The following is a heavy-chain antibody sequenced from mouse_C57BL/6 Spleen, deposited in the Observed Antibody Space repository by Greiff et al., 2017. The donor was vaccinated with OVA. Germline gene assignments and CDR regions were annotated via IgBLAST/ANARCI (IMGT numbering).Heavy chain of an antibody. V-gene: IGHV3-6*01. J-gene: IGHJ2*01. Sequence: EVQLVESGPGLVKPSQSLSLTCSVTGYSITSGYYWNWIRQFPGNKLEWMGYISYDGSNNYNPSLKNRISITRDTSKNQFFLKLNSVTTEDTATYYCAIYDYDDYFDYWGQGTTLTVSS. CDR3: AIYDYDDYFDY. CDR2: ISYDGSN. D-gene: IGHD2-4*01. CDR1: GYSITSGYY.